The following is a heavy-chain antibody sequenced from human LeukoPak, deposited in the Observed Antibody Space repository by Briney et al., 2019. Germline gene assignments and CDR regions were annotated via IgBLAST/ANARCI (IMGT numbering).Heavy chain of an antibody. J-gene: IGHJ3*02. D-gene: IGHD3-3*01. CDR1: GFTFSSYS. Sequence: PGGSLRLSCAASGFTFSSYSMNWVRQAPGKGLEWVSSISSSSSYIYYADSVKGRFTISRDNAKNSLYLQMNSLRAEDTAVYYCARPGNYDFWSGYLHDAFDIWGQGTMVTVSS. CDR3: ARPGNYDFWSGYLHDAFDI. V-gene: IGHV3-21*01. CDR2: ISSSSSYI.